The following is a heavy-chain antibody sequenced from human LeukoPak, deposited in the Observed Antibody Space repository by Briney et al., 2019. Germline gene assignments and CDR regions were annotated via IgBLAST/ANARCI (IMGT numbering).Heavy chain of an antibody. Sequence: ASVKVSCKVSGYTLTELSMHWVRQAPGKGLEWMGGFDPEDGETIYAQKFQGRVTMTEDTSTDTAYMELSSQRSEDTAVYYCATSVVIVGATPAFDIWGQGTMVTVSS. D-gene: IGHD1-26*01. CDR3: ATSVVIVGATPAFDI. CDR1: GYTLTELS. CDR2: FDPEDGET. J-gene: IGHJ3*02. V-gene: IGHV1-24*01.